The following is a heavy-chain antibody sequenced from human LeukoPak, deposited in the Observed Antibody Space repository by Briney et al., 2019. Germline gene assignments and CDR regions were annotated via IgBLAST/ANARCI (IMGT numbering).Heavy chain of an antibody. CDR3: ARALDYYDSSGYYYLHYYGMDV. J-gene: IGHJ6*02. V-gene: IGHV4-59*01. CDR2: VYYSGST. D-gene: IGHD3-22*01. Sequence: SETLSLTCTVSGGSISSYYWSWIRQPPGKGLEWIGYVYYSGSTNYNPSLKSRVTISVDTSKNQFSLKLSSVTAADTAVYYCARALDYYDSSGYYYLHYYGMDVWGQGTTVTVSS. CDR1: GGSISSYY.